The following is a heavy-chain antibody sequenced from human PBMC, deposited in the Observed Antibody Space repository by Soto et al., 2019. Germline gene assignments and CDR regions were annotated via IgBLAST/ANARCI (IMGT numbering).Heavy chain of an antibody. J-gene: IGHJ6*02. CDR2: IYYSGST. CDR3: ARMSSIYPYNYGMDV. V-gene: IGHV4-59*08. D-gene: IGHD3-16*02. Sequence: SETLSLTCTVSGGSISSYYWSWIRQPPGKGLEWIGYIYYSGSTNYNPSLKSRVTISVDTSKNQFSLKLNSVTAADTAVYYCARMSSIYPYNYGMDVWGQGTTVTVSS. CDR1: GGSISSYY.